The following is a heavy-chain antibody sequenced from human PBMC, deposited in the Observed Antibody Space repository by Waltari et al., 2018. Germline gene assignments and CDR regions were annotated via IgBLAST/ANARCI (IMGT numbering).Heavy chain of an antibody. CDR2: IKQDGSEK. CDR3: ARGLSSAFDI. CDR1: GFIFGSYW. Sequence: EVQLVESGGGLVQPGGSLRLSCAASGFIFGSYWMNWVRQAPGKGLEWVANIKQDGSEKYYVDSVKGRFTISRDNAKNSLYLQMNSLRAEDTAVYYCARGLSSAFDIWGQGTMVTVSS. J-gene: IGHJ3*02. V-gene: IGHV3-7*01.